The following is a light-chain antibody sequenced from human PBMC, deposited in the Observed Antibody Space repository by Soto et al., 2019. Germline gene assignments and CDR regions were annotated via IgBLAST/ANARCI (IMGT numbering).Light chain of an antibody. CDR2: GKN. V-gene: IGLV1-47*01. Sequence: QSVLTQSPSASGTPGQRVTISCSGSSSNIGSNYVYWYQQLPGTAPKLLIYGKNQRPSGVPDRFSGSKSGTSAPLAISGLRSEDEADYYCSTWDDSLNGRVFGGGTKLTVL. J-gene: IGLJ3*02. CDR3: STWDDSLNGRV. CDR1: SSNIGSNY.